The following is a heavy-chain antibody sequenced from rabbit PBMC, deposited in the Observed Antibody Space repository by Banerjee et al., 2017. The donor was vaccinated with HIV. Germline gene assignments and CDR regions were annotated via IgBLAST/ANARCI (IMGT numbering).Heavy chain of an antibody. V-gene: IGHV1S40*01. Sequence: QSLEESGGDLVKPGASLTLTCKASGFDLSNYYYMCWVRQAPGKGLEWIGCIDTGDGNTYYASWAKGRFTISKTSSTTVTLQLNSLTAADTATYFCARGSNYYAFNLWGPGTLVTVS. D-gene: IGHD8-1*01. J-gene: IGHJ4*01. CDR2: IDTGDGNT. CDR1: GFDLSNYYY. CDR3: ARGSNYYAFNL.